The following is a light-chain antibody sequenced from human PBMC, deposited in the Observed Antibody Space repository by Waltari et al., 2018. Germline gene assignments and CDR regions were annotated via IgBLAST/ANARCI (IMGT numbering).Light chain of an antibody. V-gene: IGLV2-14*01. CDR2: EVN. CDR3: SSYTTIASYV. J-gene: IGLJ1*01. Sequence: QSALTQPASVSASPGQSITISCTGTSSDVGAYEYISWYQQHPGKAPKLIIYEVNNRPSGVSDRFSGSKFDNTASLTISGLQPEDEADYYCSSYTTIASYVFGTGTKVTVL. CDR1: SSDVGAYEY.